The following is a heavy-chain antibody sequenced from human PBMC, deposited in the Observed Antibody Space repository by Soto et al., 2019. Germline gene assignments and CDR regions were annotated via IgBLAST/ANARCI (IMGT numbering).Heavy chain of an antibody. J-gene: IGHJ6*02. CDR3: ARDTRGYYGMDV. D-gene: IGHD2-2*01. Sequence: SVKVSFKASGGTFSTYGMNWVRLAPGQGLEWMGGIIPKFGTTNYAQKFQGRVTITADESTNTAYMELNYLRSEDTAVYFCARDTRGYYGMDVWGQGTTVTVSS. V-gene: IGHV1-69*13. CDR2: IIPKFGTT. CDR1: GGTFSTYG.